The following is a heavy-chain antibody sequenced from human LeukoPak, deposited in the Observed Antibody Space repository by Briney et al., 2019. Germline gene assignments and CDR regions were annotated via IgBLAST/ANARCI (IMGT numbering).Heavy chain of an antibody. CDR2: IKQDGSEK. J-gene: IGHJ4*02. D-gene: IGHD2-2*01. CDR3: ATDVVVIPGRGPNDY. Sequence: GGSLRLSCAASGFTFSSYWMSWVRQAPGKGLEWVANIKQDGSEKYYVDSVKGRFTISRDNAKNSLYLQMNNLRAEDTAVYYCATDVVVIPGRGPNDYWGQGTLVTVSS. CDR1: GFTFSSYW. V-gene: IGHV3-7*03.